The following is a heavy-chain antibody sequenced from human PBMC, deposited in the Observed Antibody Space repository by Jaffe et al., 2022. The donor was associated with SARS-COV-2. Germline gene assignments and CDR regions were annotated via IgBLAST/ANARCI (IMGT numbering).Heavy chain of an antibody. CDR3: AREGPLGWNQSYGMDV. CDR2: ISYDGSNK. V-gene: IGHV3-30-3*01. D-gene: IGHD2-21*01. J-gene: IGHJ6*02. CDR1: GFTFSSYA. Sequence: QVQLVESGGGVVQPGRSLRLSCAASGFTFSSYAMHWVRQAPGKGLEWVAVISYDGSNKYYADSVKGRFTISRDNSKNTLYLQMNSLRAEDTAVYYCAREGPLGWNQSYGMDVWGQGTTVTVSS.